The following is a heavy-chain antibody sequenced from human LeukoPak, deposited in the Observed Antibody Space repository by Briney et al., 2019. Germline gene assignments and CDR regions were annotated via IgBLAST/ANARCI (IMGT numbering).Heavy chain of an antibody. CDR1: GGSFSGYY. CDR2: INHSGST. CDR3: ARGFKRFLEWLLPGPNWFDP. D-gene: IGHD3-3*01. V-gene: IGHV4-34*01. J-gene: IGHJ5*02. Sequence: SETLSLTCAVYGGSFSGYYWSWIRQPPGEGLEWIGEINHSGSTNYNPSLKSRVTISVDTSKNQFSLKLSSVTAADTAVYYCARGFKRFLEWLLPGPNWFDPWGQGTLVTVSS.